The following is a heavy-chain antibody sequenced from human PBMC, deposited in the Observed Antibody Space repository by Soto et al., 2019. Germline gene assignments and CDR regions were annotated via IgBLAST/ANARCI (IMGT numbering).Heavy chain of an antibody. Sequence: LRLSCAFTFSSYGMHWVRQAPGKGLEWVAVISYDGSSEYYADSVKGRFTISRDNSKNTLYLQMNSLSADDTAVYYCAKGVGYSGYDDFDYWGQGTLVTVSS. CDR2: ISYDGSSE. CDR1: FTFSSYG. J-gene: IGHJ4*02. CDR3: AKGVGYSGYDDFDY. V-gene: IGHV3-30*18. D-gene: IGHD5-12*01.